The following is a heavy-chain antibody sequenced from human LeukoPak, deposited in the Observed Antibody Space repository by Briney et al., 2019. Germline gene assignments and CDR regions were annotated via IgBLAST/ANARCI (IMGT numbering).Heavy chain of an antibody. CDR3: ARARGDIVVVPAAIWFDP. CDR2: IKPNNGGT. J-gene: IGHJ5*02. Sequence: ASVKVSCKASGYTFTGYYMHWVRQAPGQGLEWMGWIKPNNGGTNYAQKFQGRVTMTRDTSISTTYMELSRLRSDDTAVYYCARARGDIVVVPAAIWFDPWGQGTLVTVSS. CDR1: GYTFTGYY. D-gene: IGHD2-2*01. V-gene: IGHV1-2*02.